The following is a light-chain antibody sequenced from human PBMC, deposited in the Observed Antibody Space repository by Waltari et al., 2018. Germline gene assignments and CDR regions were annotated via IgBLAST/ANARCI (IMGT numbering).Light chain of an antibody. J-gene: IGLJ1*01. Sequence: QSALTQAASVSGSPGPSITISCPGTSSDVGGSKSVSWYQQHPGKAPKVLIYDVTNRPSGVSNRFSGSKSGNTASLTISGLQAEDEADYYCSAYIRSGTYVFGTGTKVTVL. V-gene: IGLV2-14*03. CDR1: SSDVGGSKS. CDR2: DVT. CDR3: SAYIRSGTYV.